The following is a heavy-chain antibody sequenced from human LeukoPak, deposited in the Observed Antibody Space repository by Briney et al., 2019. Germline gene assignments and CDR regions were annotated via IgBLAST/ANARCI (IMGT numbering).Heavy chain of an antibody. CDR3: NTDPPGTGGRYMAV. V-gene: IGHV3-15*01. D-gene: IGHD1-1*01. CDR2: IKSKKAGRTI. CDR1: GVTFRHLW. J-gene: IGHJ6*03. Sequence: GGSLRLSCAASGVTFRHLWMTWVRQVPGGGLEWVGRIKSKKAGRTIEYAGTGDRIFTSSRDDSRDTLQLKMNTLKTEDTAVYYCNTDPPGTGGRYMAVWGKGTTVTVSS.